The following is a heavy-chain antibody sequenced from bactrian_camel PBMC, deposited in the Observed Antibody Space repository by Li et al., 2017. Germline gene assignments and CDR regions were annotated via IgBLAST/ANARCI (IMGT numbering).Heavy chain of an antibody. Sequence: VQLVESGGGLVQPGGSLRLSCAASGFTFSVSDMTWVRQAPGKGLEWVSSIASGGGSTYYADSLKGRFTASRDDAKNTAYLQMNSLDTEDTAVYYCAAGLRFWAQGTQVTVS. D-gene: IGHD3*01. CDR2: IASGGGST. CDR3: AAGLRF. J-gene: IGHJ4*01. CDR1: GFTFSVSD. V-gene: IGHV3S40*01.